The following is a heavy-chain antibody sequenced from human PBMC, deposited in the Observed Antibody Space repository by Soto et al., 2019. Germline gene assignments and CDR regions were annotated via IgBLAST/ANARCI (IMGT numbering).Heavy chain of an antibody. V-gene: IGHV1-2*02. CDR1: GDTFTGYY. Sequence: ASVKVSCKASGDTFTGYYMHWVRQAPGQGLEWMGWINPNSGGTNYAQKFQGRVAMTRDTSISTAYMELSGLRSDDTAVYYCARDRDPTFFDYWGQGTLVTVSS. CDR2: INPNSGGT. J-gene: IGHJ4*02. CDR3: ARDRDPTFFDY.